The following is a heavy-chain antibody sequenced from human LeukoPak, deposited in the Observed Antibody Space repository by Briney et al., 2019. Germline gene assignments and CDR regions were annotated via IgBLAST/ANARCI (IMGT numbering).Heavy chain of an antibody. D-gene: IGHD4-17*01. CDR2: MCYSGST. CDR1: GASFNNYS. CDR3: ARGPTVTTDY. J-gene: IGHJ4*02. Sequence: SETLSLTCTVSGASFNNYSCHWIRQPPGKGLECIGDMCYSGSTDDNPSLKSRVTISLDTSKTQFSLNLTSATAADKAVSYCARGPTVTTDYWGQGILVTVSS. V-gene: IGHV4-59*01.